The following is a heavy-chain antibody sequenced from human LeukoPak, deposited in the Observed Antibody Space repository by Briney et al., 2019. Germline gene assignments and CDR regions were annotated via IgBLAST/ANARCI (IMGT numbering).Heavy chain of an antibody. V-gene: IGHV4-4*07. Sequence: SETLSLTCTVSGGSISSYYWSWIRQPAGKGLEWIGRIYTSGSTYYNPSLKSRVTISVDTSKNQFSLKLSSVTAADTAVYYCARGGLRPEDFWSGPFDYWGQGTLVTVSS. CDR2: IYTSGST. J-gene: IGHJ4*02. CDR3: ARGGLRPEDFWSGPFDY. D-gene: IGHD3-3*01. CDR1: GGSISSYY.